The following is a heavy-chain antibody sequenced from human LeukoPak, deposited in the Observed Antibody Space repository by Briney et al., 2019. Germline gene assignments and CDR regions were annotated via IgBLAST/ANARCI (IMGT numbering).Heavy chain of an antibody. V-gene: IGHV3-74*01. J-gene: IGHJ4*02. CDR2: MNSDGSSR. Sequence: GGSLRLSCAASGFTFTNYWMHWVRQVPGKGLVWVSGMNSDGSSRNYADAVKGRFTISRDNAKNTLYLEMNSLRAEDTAVYYCGRGKLPGTVTDWGQGTPVTVSS. CDR3: GRGKLPGTVTD. D-gene: IGHD1-1*01. CDR1: GFTFTNYW.